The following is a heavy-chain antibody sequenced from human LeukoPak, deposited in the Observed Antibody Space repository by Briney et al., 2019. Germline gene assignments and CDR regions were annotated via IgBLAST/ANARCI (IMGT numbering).Heavy chain of an antibody. CDR3: TVDTAMVTGYGWFDP. CDR1: GDSISSSSYY. J-gene: IGHJ5*02. V-gene: IGHV4-39*07. CDR2: IFYSGST. D-gene: IGHD5-18*01. Sequence: SETLSLTCSVSGDSISSSSYYWGWIRQPPGKGLEWIGSIFYSGSTYYNPSLKSRVTISVDTSKNQFSLKLSSVTAADTAVYYCTVDTAMVTGYGWFDPWGQGTLVTVSS.